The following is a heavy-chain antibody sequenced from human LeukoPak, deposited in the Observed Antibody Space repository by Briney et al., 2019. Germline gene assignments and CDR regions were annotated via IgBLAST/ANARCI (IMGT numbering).Heavy chain of an antibody. CDR2: IYYSGTT. D-gene: IGHD2-21*02. CDR1: GGSISSYY. CDR3: ARSGGACRSFDY. J-gene: IGHJ4*02. Sequence: PSETLSLTCTVSGGSISSYYWSWIRQPPGKGLEWIGYIYYSGTTDYNPSLKSRVTISVDTSNNQFSLKVSSVTAADTAVYYCARSGGACRSFDYWGQGTLVPVSS. V-gene: IGHV4-59*01.